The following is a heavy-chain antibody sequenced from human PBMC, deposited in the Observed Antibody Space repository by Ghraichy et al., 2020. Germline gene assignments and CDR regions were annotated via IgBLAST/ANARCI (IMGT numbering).Heavy chain of an antibody. CDR2: INHSGST. D-gene: IGHD3-9*01. CDR1: GGSFSGYY. V-gene: IGHV4-34*01. CDR3: ARVRYFDWLFEPSYGMDV. Sequence: SETLSLTCAVYGGSFSGYYWSWIRQPPGKGLEWIGEINHSGSTNYNPSLKSRVTISVDTSKNQFSLKLSSVTAADTAVYYCARVRYFDWLFEPSYGMDVWGQGTTVTVSS. J-gene: IGHJ6*02.